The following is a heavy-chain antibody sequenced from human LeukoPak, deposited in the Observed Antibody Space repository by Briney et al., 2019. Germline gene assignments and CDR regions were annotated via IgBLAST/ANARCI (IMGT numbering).Heavy chain of an antibody. CDR1: GFTFSSYS. CDR2: ISSSSSYI. D-gene: IGHD6-6*01. J-gene: IGHJ4*02. Sequence: PGGSLRLSCAASGFTFSSYSMNWVLQAPGKGLEWVSSISSSSSYIYYADSVKGRFTISRDNAKNSLYLQMNSLRAEDTAVYYCARQYSSSWDFDYWGQGTLVTVSS. CDR3: ARQYSSSWDFDY. V-gene: IGHV3-21*01.